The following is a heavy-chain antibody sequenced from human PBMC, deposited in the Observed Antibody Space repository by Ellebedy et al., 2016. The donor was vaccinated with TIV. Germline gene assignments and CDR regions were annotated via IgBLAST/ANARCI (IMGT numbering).Heavy chain of an antibody. CDR2: INSDGSST. CDR1: GFTFSSYW. V-gene: IGHV3-74*01. J-gene: IGHJ6*02. Sequence: GGSLRLSXAASGFTFSSYWMHWVRQAPGKGLVWVSRINSDGSSTSYADSVKGRFTISRDNAKNTLYLQMNSLRAEDTAVYYCARGPRQGSGWYVMHYYYYYGMDVWGQGTTVTVSS. CDR3: ARGPRQGSGWYVMHYYYYYGMDV. D-gene: IGHD6-19*01.